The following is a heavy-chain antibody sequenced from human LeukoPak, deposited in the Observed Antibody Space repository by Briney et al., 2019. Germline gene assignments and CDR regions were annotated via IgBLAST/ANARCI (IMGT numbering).Heavy chain of an antibody. V-gene: IGHV4-59*01. D-gene: IGHD3-22*01. CDR1: GGSISSYY. CDR3: AREGSGYYPLYYFDY. Sequence: PSETLSLTCTVSGGSISSYYWSWIRQPPGKGLEWIGYIYYSGSTNYNPPLKSRVTISVDTSKNQFSLKLSSVTAADTAVYYCAREGSGYYPLYYFDYWGQGTLVTVSS. CDR2: IYYSGST. J-gene: IGHJ4*02.